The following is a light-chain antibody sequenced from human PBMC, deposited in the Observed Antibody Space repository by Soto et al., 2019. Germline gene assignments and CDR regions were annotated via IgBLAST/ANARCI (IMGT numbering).Light chain of an antibody. J-gene: IGKJ1*01. CDR3: KRDIQWT. CDR1: QSITTY. V-gene: IGKV1-39*02. Sequence: DIQMTQSPSSLSASVGDRVTITCRASQSITTYLNWYQQTSGEAPKLLIYAAARLQTGVPSRFSGSGSGTDFTLTISSLQSEEFAVYYCKRDIQWT. CDR2: AAA.